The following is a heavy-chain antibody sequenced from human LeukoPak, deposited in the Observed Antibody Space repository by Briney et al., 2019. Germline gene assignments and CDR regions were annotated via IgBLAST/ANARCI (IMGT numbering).Heavy chain of an antibody. CDR3: ARSGWAAAASFDY. CDR1: GGSISSSSYY. D-gene: IGHD6-13*01. J-gene: IGHJ4*02. V-gene: IGHV4-39*07. CDR2: IYYSGST. Sequence: PSETLSLTCTVSGGSISSSSYYWGWIRQPPGKGLEWIGSIYYSGSTYYNPSLKSRVTISVDTSKNQFSLKLSSVTAADTAVYYCARSGWAAAASFDYWGQGTLVTVSS.